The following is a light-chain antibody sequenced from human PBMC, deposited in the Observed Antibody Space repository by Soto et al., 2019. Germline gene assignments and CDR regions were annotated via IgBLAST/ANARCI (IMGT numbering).Light chain of an antibody. CDR3: QQYNNWPWT. J-gene: IGKJ1*01. CDR1: QSVSSN. CDR2: GAS. Sequence: DIVTTQSPATLSVSPGERVTLSCRASQSVSSNLAWYQHKLGQAPRLLIYGASTRATGIPARFSGSGSGTEFTLTISSLQSEDFAVYYCQQYNNWPWTFGQGTKVDIK. V-gene: IGKV3-15*01.